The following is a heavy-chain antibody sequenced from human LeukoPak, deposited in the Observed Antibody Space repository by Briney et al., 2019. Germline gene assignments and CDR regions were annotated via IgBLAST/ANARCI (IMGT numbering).Heavy chain of an antibody. D-gene: IGHD3-3*01. V-gene: IGHV3-23*01. CDR1: RFTFSSYA. CDR2: ISGSGGST. J-gene: IGHJ4*02. CDR3: AIQPITIFGVVIGTDY. Sequence: GGSLRLSCAASRFTFSSYAMSWVRQAPGKGLEWVSAISGSGGSTYYADSVKGRFTISRDNSKNTLYLQMNSLRAEDTAVYYCAIQPITIFGVVIGTDYWGQGTLVTVSS.